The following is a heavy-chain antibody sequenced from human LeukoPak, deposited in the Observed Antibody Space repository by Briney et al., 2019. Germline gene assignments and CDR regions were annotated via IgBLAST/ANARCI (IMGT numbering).Heavy chain of an antibody. V-gene: IGHV3-7*01. CDR2: IKEDGSEI. CDR3: VTDQTGRHPYFFNY. D-gene: IGHD3-10*01. Sequence: GGSLRLSCAASGFNFSTYWMTWVRHVLGKGLEWVANIKEDGSEIYYVDAVKGRFSTSRDNAKTSLYLQMNNLSVADTAVYYCVTDQTGRHPYFFNYWGQGTLVTVSS. J-gene: IGHJ4*02. CDR1: GFNFSTYW.